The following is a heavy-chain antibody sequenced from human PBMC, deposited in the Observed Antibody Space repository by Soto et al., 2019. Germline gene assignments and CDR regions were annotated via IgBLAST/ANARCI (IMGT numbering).Heavy chain of an antibody. CDR3: ATDLEAPFDY. CDR1: GHTLTEFA. J-gene: IGHJ4*02. V-gene: IGHV1-24*01. CDR2: FDPEDGEF. Sequence: QVLLVQSGAEVRRPGTSVKVSCKVSGHTLTEFAMHWVRHAPGKGLEWMGGFDPEDGEFLYAQKFQGRVTMTEDTSADTAYMELSSLTSEDTAIYYGATDLEAPFDYWGQGTLVTVSS.